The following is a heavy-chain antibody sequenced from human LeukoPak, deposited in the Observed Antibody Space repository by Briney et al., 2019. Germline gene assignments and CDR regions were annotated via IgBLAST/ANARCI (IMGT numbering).Heavy chain of an antibody. CDR2: INHSGST. J-gene: IGHJ5*02. CDR3: ARLWSSSWNYNWFDP. V-gene: IGHV4-39*07. CDR1: SDSFSRRTSY. D-gene: IGHD6-13*01. Sequence: SETLSLSCTASSDSFSRRTSYWGWLRQPPGKGLEWIGEINHSGSTNYNPSLKSRVTISVDTSKNQFSLKLSSVTAADTAVYYCARLWSSSWNYNWFDPWGQGTLVTVSS.